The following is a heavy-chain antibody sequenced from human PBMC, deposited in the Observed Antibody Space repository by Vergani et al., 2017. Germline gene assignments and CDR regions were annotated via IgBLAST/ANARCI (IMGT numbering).Heavy chain of an antibody. J-gene: IGHJ4*02. D-gene: IGHD3-10*01. V-gene: IGHV1-69*01. CDR2: IIPIFGTA. CDR1: GGTFSSYA. Sequence: QVQLVQSGAEVKKPGSSVKVSCKASGGTFSSYAISWVRQAPGQGLEWVGGIIPIFGTANYAQKFQGRVTITADESTSTAYMELSSLRSEDTAVYYCAGARLWFGELSGFDYWGQGTLVTVSS. CDR3: AGARLWFGELSGFDY.